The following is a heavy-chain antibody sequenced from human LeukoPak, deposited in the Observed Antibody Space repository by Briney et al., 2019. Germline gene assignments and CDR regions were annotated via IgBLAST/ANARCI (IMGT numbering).Heavy chain of an antibody. D-gene: IGHD5-24*01. V-gene: IGHV3-21*01. CDR1: GFTFSSYN. Sequence: GGSLRLSCAASGFTFSSYNMNWVRQAPGTGLEWVSSISSSSSYTYYADSLKGRFTISRDNAQNPLYLQMNSLRAEDTAVYYCARGRDGSQSPIDYWGQGTLVTVSS. J-gene: IGHJ4*02. CDR2: ISSSSSYT. CDR3: ARGRDGSQSPIDY.